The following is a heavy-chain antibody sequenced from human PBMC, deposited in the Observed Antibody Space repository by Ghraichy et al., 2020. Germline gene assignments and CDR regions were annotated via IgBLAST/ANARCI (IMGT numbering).Heavy chain of an antibody. CDR2: ISGGGANS. D-gene: IGHD5-24*01. J-gene: IGHJ4*02. CDR3: AKDHIGYTQPHDY. Sequence: GGSLRLSCAASGFTFDYCAMNWVRQAPGKGLEWVATISGGGANSYYADSVKGRFAISRDNSMNMLFLQMYSLRAEDTAVYFCAKDHIGYTQPHDYWGQGTLVTVSS. V-gene: IGHV3-23*01. CDR1: GFTFDYCA.